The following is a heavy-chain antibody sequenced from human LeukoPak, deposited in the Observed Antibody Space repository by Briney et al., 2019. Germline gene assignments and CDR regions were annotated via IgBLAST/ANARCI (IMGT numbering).Heavy chain of an antibody. J-gene: IGHJ3*02. D-gene: IGHD2-2*01. CDR1: GGSFSGYY. Sequence: SETLSLTCAVYGGSFSGYYWSWIRQPPGKGLEWIGEINHSGSTTYNPSLKSRVTISVDTSKNQFSLKLSSVTAADTAVYYCVNWGEYQLPHAFDIWGQGTMVTVSS. CDR3: VNWGEYQLPHAFDI. CDR2: INHSGST. V-gene: IGHV4-34*01.